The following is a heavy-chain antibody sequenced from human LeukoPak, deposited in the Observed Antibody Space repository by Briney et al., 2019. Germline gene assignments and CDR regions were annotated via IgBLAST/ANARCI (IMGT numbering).Heavy chain of an antibody. J-gene: IGHJ4*02. D-gene: IGHD4-17*01. V-gene: IGHV3-7*01. CDR3: ARGRVTNDY. CDR2: IKQDGSEK. Sequence: GGSLRLSCAASGFTSNNYWMSWVRQAPGKGLEWVANIKQDGSEKYYVDSVKGRFTTSRDDAKNSLYLQMNSLRAEDTAVYYCARGRVTNDYWGQGTLVTASS. CDR1: GFTSNNYW.